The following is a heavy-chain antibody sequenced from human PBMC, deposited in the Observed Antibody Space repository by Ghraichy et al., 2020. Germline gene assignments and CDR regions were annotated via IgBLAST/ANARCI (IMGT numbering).Heavy chain of an antibody. CDR1: GGSFSDYY. J-gene: IGHJ6*02. V-gene: IGHV4-34*01. CDR3: ARGLGVVRGVIPPINMDV. CDR2: INHSGST. Sequence: SETLSLTCAVYGGSFSDYYWIWIRQPPGKGLEWLGEINHSGSTNYNQSLKSRVTISVDTSKNQFSLKLSSVTAADTAVYYCARGLGVVRGVIPPINMDVWGQGTTVTVSS. D-gene: IGHD3-10*01.